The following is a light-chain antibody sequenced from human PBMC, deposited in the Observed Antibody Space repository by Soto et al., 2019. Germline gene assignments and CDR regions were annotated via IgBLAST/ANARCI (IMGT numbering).Light chain of an antibody. CDR3: ETWYSNTHKV. Sequence: QPVLTQSSSASASMGSSFKLTCILSSGHSTYIIAWHQQQPGKAPRFLMTLDRSGSYNRGSGVPDRFSGSSSGADRYLTISNLQFEDEGDYYCETWYSNTHKVFGGGTKVTVL. J-gene: IGLJ3*02. CDR2: LDRSGSY. CDR1: SGHSTYI. V-gene: IGLV4-60*02.